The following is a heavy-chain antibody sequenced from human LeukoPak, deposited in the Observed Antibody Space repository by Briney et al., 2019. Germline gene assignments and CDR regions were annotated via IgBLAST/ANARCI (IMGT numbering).Heavy chain of an antibody. CDR1: SSSSYY. Sequence: SSSSYYWGWIRQAPGKGLEWVANIKQDGSEKYYVDSVKGRFTISRDNAKNSLYLQMNSLRAEDTAVYYCARVPAASDAFDIWGQGTMVTVSS. J-gene: IGHJ3*02. CDR2: IKQDGSEK. CDR3: ARVPAASDAFDI. D-gene: IGHD2-2*01. V-gene: IGHV3-7*01.